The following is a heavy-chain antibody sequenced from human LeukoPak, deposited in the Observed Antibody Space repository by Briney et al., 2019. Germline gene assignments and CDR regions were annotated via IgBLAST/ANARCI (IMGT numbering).Heavy chain of an antibody. CDR2: IYTSGRT. J-gene: IGHJ6*03. CDR3: ARGLSGSYRYYYYYMDV. Sequence: PPETLSLTCTVSGDSISGYYWTWIRQPAGKGLEWIGRIYTSGRTNYNSSLMSRLTLSIDTSKNQFSLNLSSVTAADTAVYYCARGLSGSYRYYYYYMDVWGKGTTVTVSS. D-gene: IGHD1-26*01. V-gene: IGHV4-4*07. CDR1: GDSISGYY.